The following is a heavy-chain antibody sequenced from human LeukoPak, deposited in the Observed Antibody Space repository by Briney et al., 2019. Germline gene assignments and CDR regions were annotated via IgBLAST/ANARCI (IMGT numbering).Heavy chain of an antibody. D-gene: IGHD5-18*01. CDR3: ARVSRKGTATYMDV. CDR1: GGSISSYY. Sequence: SETLSLTCTVSGGSISSYYWSWIRQPPGKGLEWIGYIYYSGSTNYNPSLKSRVTISVDTSKNQFSLKLSSVTAADTAVYYCARVSRKGTATYMDVWGKGTTVTVSS. J-gene: IGHJ6*03. V-gene: IGHV4-59*12. CDR2: IYYSGST.